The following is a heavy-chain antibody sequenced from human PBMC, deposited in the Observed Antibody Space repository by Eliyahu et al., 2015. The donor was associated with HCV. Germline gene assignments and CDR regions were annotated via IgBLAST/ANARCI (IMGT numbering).Heavy chain of an antibody. V-gene: IGHV3-48*01. CDR2: ISGFSPTI. J-gene: IGHJ4*02. CDR1: GFNFTAYN. D-gene: IGHD1-26*01. Sequence: DVLLVESGGGLVQPGRSLRLSCETSGFNFTAYNMNWVRQVPGKGPXWIAYISGFSPTIFYADSVKGRFTISRDNARASLFLQMDSLRAEDTALYYCARGFFSRGYLLLFDSWGQGTLVTVSS. CDR3: ARGFFSRGYLLLFDS.